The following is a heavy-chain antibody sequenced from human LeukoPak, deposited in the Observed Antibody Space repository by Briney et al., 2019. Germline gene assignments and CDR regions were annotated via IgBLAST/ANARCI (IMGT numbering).Heavy chain of an antibody. CDR3: ARRSVSDAFDV. CDR1: GGSISSSSYY. CDR2: IYYSGST. J-gene: IGHJ3*01. Sequence: SETLSLTCTVSGGSISSSSYYWSWIRQPPGTGLEWIGYIYYSGSTNYNSSLKSRVTISVDTSKNQFSLKLSSVTAADTAVYYCARRSVSDAFDVWGQGTMVTVSS. V-gene: IGHV4-61*01.